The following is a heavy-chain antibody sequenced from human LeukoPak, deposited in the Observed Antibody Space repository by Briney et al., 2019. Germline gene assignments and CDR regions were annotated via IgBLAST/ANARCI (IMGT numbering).Heavy chain of an antibody. CDR1: GYTFTGYY. V-gene: IGHV1-46*01. J-gene: IGHJ4*02. D-gene: IGHD1-26*01. Sequence: ASVKVSCKASGYTFTGYYMHWVRQAPGQGLEWMGIINPSGGSTSYAQKFQGRVTMTRDMSTSTVYMELSSLRSEDTAVYYCARESSGSYFDYWGQGTLVTVSS. CDR3: ARESSGSYFDY. CDR2: INPSGGST.